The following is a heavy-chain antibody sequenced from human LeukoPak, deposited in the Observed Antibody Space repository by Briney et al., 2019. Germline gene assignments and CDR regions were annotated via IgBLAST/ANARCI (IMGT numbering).Heavy chain of an antibody. CDR1: GFTFSSYA. CDR3: ARGGYSSSWYVDYFDY. CDR2: ISYDGSNK. Sequence: GGSLRLSCAASGFTFSSYAMPWVRQAPGKGLEWVAVISYDGSNKYYADSVKGRFTISRDNSKNTLYLQMNSLRAEDTAVYYCARGGYSSSWYVDYFDYWGQGTLVTVSS. J-gene: IGHJ4*02. D-gene: IGHD6-13*01. V-gene: IGHV3-30*01.